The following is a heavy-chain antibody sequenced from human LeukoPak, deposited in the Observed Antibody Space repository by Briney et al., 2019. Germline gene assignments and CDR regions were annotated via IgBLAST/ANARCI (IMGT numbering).Heavy chain of an antibody. V-gene: IGHV3-7*01. CDR2: IKQDGSEK. CDR1: GFSVSGDW. Sequence: GASLRLSCAVSGFSVSGDWMTWDRQAPGKGLEWVANIKQDGSEKYYVDSVKGRFTISRDNAKNSLYLQMNSLRAEDTAVYYCARDSGDPTMIYYYYGMDVWGQGTTVTVSS. CDR3: ARDSGDPTMIYYYYGMDV. D-gene: IGHD2-21*02. J-gene: IGHJ6*02.